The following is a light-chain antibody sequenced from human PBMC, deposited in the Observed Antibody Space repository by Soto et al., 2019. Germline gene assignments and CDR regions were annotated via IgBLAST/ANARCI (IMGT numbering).Light chain of an antibody. CDR1: QSVSSNS. CDR3: TVSGT. J-gene: IGKJ5*01. Sequence: EIALTQSPGTLSLSPGERATLSRRASQSVSSNSLAWYQQKHGQAPRLVIYGASSRATGIPDRFSGSGSGTDFTLTISRLEPEDFAVFYCTVSGTFGQGTRLEIK. CDR2: GAS. V-gene: IGKV3-20*01.